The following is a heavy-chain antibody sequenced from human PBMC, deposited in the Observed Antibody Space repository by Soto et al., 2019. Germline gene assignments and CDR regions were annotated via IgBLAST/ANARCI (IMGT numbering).Heavy chain of an antibody. CDR1: GDSVCGYY. J-gene: IGHJ4*02. V-gene: IGHV2-70*11. CDR2: IDWDDDK. Sequence: TPSITCTVCGDSVCGYYWSWIRQQPGKALEWLARIDWDDDKYYSTSLKTRLTISKDTSKNQVVLTMTDMDPVDTATYYCARICGRKPGYWGQGTLLTVSS. CDR3: ARICGRKPGY.